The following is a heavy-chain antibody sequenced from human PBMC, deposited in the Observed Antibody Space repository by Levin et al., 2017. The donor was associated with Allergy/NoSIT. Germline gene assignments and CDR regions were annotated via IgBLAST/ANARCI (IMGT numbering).Heavy chain of an antibody. D-gene: IGHD4-17*01. V-gene: IGHV3-9*01. CDR1: GFDVDDYA. CDR2: ISWNSGSL. CDR3: ARDLSRPIHYGLNY. Sequence: SLKISCAASGFDVDDYAMHWVRQAPGKGLEWVSGISWNSGSLDYVDSVEGRFTISRDNAKNSLYLQMSSLGAEDTAVYYCARDLSRPIHYGLNYWGQGTLVTVSS. J-gene: IGHJ4*02.